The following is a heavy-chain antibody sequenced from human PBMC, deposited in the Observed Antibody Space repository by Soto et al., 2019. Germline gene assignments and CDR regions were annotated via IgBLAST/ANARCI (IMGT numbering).Heavy chain of an antibody. V-gene: IGHV4-39*01. CDR1: GGSTSNNVYY. D-gene: IGHD3-10*01. J-gene: IGHJ1*01. Sequence: SETLSLTCTVSGGSTSNNVYYWDWIRQPPGKGLEWIGGSYYGGSAVYNSSLKSRLILSVDTSKNRFSLKLSSVTAADTAVYYCARGGDNSPWYYFLWGQGTLVTVSS. CDR3: ARGGDNSPWYYFL. CDR2: SYYGGSA.